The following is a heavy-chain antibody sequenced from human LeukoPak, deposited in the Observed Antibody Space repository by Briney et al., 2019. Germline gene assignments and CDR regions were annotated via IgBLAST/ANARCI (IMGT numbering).Heavy chain of an antibody. CDR2: ISEDGSST. V-gene: IGHV3-74*01. D-gene: IGHD3-9*01. J-gene: IGHJ4*02. Sequence: PGGSLRLSCAASGFTFSSYWMSWVRQAPGKGLVWVSRISEDGSSTTYADSVRGRFTISRDNAKDTLYLQMNSLRAEDTAVYFCAASPILTGDWGQGTLVTVSS. CDR3: AASPILTGD. CDR1: GFTFSSYW.